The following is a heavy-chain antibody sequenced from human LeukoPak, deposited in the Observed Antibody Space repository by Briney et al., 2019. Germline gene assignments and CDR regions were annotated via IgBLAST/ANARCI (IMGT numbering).Heavy chain of an antibody. CDR1: GYTFTVYY. J-gene: IGHJ4*02. D-gene: IGHD6-13*01. CDR3: ARGRRSWYYFDY. CDR2: INPNSGGT. Sequence: APVKVSCKASGYTFTVYYMHWVRQAPGQGLEWMGWINPNSGGTNYAQKFQGRVTMTRDTSISTAYMELSRLRSDDTAVYYCARGRRSWYYFDYWGQGTLVTVSS. V-gene: IGHV1-2*02.